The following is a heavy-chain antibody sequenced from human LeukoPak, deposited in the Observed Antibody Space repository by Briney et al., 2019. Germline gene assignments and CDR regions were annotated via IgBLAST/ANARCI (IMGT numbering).Heavy chain of an antibody. D-gene: IGHD5-12*01. CDR2: IKEDGSAK. V-gene: IGHV3-7*04. CDR3: ARDSPGYGGYSY. Sequence: GGSLRLSCTASGFTFSRYWMTWVRQAPGKGLEWVANIKEDGSAKYYVDSKKGRFTISRDNAKNSLYLQINSLRAEDTAVYYCARDSPGYGGYSYWGQGTLVTVSS. CDR1: GFTFSRYW. J-gene: IGHJ4*02.